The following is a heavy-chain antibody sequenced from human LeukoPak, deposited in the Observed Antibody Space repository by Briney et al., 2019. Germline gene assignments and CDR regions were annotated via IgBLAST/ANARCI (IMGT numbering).Heavy chain of an antibody. J-gene: IGHJ4*02. Sequence: GGSLRLSCAASGFTVSTYYMTWVRQAPGKGLECVSVIYSGGSTYYADSVKGRFTISRDNSKNTVYLQMNRLRAEDTAVYYRAKGGVRGYSYGYLNYWGQGTLVTVSS. CDR1: GFTVSTYY. CDR2: IYSGGST. CDR3: AKGGVRGYSYGYLNY. D-gene: IGHD5-18*01. V-gene: IGHV3-53*01.